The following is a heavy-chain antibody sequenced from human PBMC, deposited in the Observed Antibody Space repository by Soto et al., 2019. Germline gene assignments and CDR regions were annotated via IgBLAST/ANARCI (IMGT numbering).Heavy chain of an antibody. J-gene: IGHJ6*02. Sequence: ASVKVSCKASGYTFTGYYMHWVRQAPGQGLEWMGWINPNSGGTNYAQKFQGRVTMTRDTSISTAYMELSGLRSDDTAVYYCARDRAAAGRDYYYYGMDVWGQGTTVTVSS. CDR3: ARDRAAAGRDYYYYGMDV. CDR1: GYTFTGYY. D-gene: IGHD6-13*01. V-gene: IGHV1-2*02. CDR2: INPNSGGT.